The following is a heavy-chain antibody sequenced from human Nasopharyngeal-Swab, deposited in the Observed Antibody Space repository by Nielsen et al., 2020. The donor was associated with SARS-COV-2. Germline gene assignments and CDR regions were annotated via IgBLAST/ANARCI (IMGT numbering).Heavy chain of an antibody. V-gene: IGHV3-21*01. Sequence: ESRKISCAASGFTFNNYNFNWVRQAPGKGLEWVSSISSSSSYIYYADSVKGRFTISRDNAKNSLYLQMNSLRAEDTAVYYCARDGLDYDFWSAYFMDVWGQGTTVTVSS. D-gene: IGHD3-3*01. CDR3: ARDGLDYDFWSAYFMDV. J-gene: IGHJ6*02. CDR2: ISSSSSYI. CDR1: GFTFNNYN.